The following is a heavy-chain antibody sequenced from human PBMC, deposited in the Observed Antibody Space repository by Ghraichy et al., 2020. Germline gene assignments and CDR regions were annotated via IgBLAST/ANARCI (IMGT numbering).Heavy chain of an antibody. CDR1: GYTFTGYY. CDR3: ARVPLYDSGRYYNEYYFDY. V-gene: IGHV1-2*02. Sequence: ASVKVSCKTSGYTFTGYYMHWVRQAPGQELEWMGWINPNSGGTNYAQKFQGRVTMTRDTSISSAYMELSRLRSDDTAVYYCARVPLYDSGRYYNEYYFDYWGQGTLVTVSS. J-gene: IGHJ4*02. CDR2: INPNSGGT. D-gene: IGHD3-10*01.